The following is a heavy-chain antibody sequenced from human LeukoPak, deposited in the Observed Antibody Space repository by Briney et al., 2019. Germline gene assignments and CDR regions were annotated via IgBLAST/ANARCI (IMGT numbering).Heavy chain of an antibody. V-gene: IGHV4-4*07. J-gene: IGHJ6*03. CDR3: ARDWDMDCSGGSCYNRYYYYYMDV. D-gene: IGHD2-15*01. Sequence: PSETLSLTCTVSGGSISSYYWSWIRQPAGKGLEWIERIYTSGSTNYNPSLKSRVTMSVDTSKNQFSLKLSSVTAADTAVYYCARDWDMDCSGGSCYNRYYYYYMDVWGKGTTVTVSS. CDR2: IYTSGST. CDR1: GGSISSYY.